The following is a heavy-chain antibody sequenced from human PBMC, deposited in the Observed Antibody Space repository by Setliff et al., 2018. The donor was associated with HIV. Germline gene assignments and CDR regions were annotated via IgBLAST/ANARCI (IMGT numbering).Heavy chain of an antibody. V-gene: IGHV3-66*02. CDR2: IYTGGAT. CDR1: GVTVSNNY. D-gene: IGHD4-17*01. Sequence: GGSLRLSCAASGVTVSNNYMSWVRQAPGKGLEWASVIYTGGATFYADSVKARCTISRDNSRNTLYLQMNSLRAEDTAVYYCARSNLRRYGDPDWYFDLWGRGTLVTVSS. J-gene: IGHJ2*01. CDR3: ARSNLRRYGDPDWYFDL.